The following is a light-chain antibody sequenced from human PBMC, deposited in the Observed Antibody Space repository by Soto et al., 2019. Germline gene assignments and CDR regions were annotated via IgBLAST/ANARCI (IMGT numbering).Light chain of an antibody. CDR2: GAS. CDR1: QSVSSN. Sequence: EIVMTQSPATLSVSPGERATLSCRASQSVSSNLAWYQQKPGQAPRLVIYGASTRATGIPARLSGSGSGTEFTLTISSLQSEDFAVYYCQQYNNWPPVTFGQGTKLEIK. CDR3: QQYNNWPPVT. V-gene: IGKV3-15*01. J-gene: IGKJ2*01.